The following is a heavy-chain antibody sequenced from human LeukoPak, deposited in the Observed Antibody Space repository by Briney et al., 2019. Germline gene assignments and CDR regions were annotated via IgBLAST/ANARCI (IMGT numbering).Heavy chain of an antibody. D-gene: IGHD3-9*01. Sequence: EASVKVSCKASGGTFSSYAISWVRQAPGQGLEWMGGIIPIFGTANYAQKFQGRVTITADESTSTAYMELSSLRSEDTAVYYCARGNDILTGYYPLVYWGQGTLVTVSS. J-gene: IGHJ4*02. CDR2: IIPIFGTA. V-gene: IGHV1-69*13. CDR3: ARGNDILTGYYPLVY. CDR1: GGTFSSYA.